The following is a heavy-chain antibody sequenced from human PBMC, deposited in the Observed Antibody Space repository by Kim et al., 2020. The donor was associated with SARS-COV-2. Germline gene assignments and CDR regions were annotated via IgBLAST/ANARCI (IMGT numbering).Heavy chain of an antibody. J-gene: IGHJ6*02. D-gene: IGHD5-12*01. CDR2: IYYSGST. CDR3: ARTRDGYIYGMDV. CDR1: GGSISSSSYY. V-gene: IGHV4-39*01. Sequence: SETLSLTCTVSGGSISSSSYYWGWIRQPPGKGLEWIGSIYYSGSTYYNPSLKSRVTISVDTSKNQFSLKLSSVTAADTAVYYCARTRDGYIYGMDVWGQGTTVTVSS.